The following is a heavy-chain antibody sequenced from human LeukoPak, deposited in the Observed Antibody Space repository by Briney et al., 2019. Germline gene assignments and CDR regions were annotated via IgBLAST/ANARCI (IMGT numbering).Heavy chain of an antibody. D-gene: IGHD5-12*01. Sequence: PGESLRLSCEASGFTFSSYALTWVRQAPRKGLEWVSATSGSGDGTYYADSVKGRFTISRDNSKNTLYLQMNSLRAEDTAVYYCAKGYSGYDSWGQGTLVTVSS. CDR3: AKGYSGYDS. V-gene: IGHV3-23*01. J-gene: IGHJ4*02. CDR1: GFTFSSYA. CDR2: TSGSGDGT.